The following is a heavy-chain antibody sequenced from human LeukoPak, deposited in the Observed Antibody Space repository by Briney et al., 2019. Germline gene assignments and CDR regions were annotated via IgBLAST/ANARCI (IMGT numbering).Heavy chain of an antibody. CDR3: ARHNWGSVNWFDP. CDR1: GGSFSGYY. D-gene: IGHD7-27*01. V-gene: IGHV4-34*01. CDR2: INHSGVT. Sequence: PSETLSLTCAVYGGSFSGYYWSWIRQPPGRGLEWIGEINHSGVTNYKPSLKSRVVISVDTSKNQFSLKLTSVTAADTALYYCARHNWGSVNWFDPWGQGTLVTVSS. J-gene: IGHJ5*02.